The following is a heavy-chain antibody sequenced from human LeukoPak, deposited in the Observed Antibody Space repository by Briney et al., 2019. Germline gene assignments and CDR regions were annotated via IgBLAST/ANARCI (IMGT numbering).Heavy chain of an antibody. D-gene: IGHD3-10*01. CDR3: ARVLVGPWFGELFRIYYYYYMDV. CDR1: GGSFSGYY. CDR2: INHSGST. V-gene: IGHV4-34*01. Sequence: PSETLSLTCAVYGGSFSGYYWSWIRQPPGKGLEWIGEINHSGSTNYNPSLKSRVTISVDTSKNQFSLKLSSVTAADTAVYYCARVLVGPWFGELFRIYYYYYMDVWGKGTTVTISS. J-gene: IGHJ6*03.